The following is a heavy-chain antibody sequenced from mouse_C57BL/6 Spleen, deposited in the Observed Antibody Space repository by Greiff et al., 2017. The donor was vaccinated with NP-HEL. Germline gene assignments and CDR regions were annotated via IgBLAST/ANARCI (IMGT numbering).Heavy chain of an antibody. J-gene: IGHJ4*01. V-gene: IGHV1-7*01. D-gene: IGHD5-1*01. CDR1: GYTFTSYW. CDR3: ARSDEYLYYAMDY. CDR2: INPSSGYT. Sequence: QVQLQQSGAELVKPGASVKLSCKASGYTFTSYWMHWVKQRPGQGLEWIGYINPSSGYTKYNQKFKDKATLTADKSSSTAYMQLSSLTYEDSAVYYCARSDEYLYYAMDYWGQGTSVTVSS.